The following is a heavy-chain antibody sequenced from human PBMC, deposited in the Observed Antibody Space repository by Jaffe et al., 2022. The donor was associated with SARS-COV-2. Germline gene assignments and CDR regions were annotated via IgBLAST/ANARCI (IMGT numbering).Heavy chain of an antibody. J-gene: IGHJ2*01. V-gene: IGHV3-21*01. CDR1: GFTFSSYS. D-gene: IGHD1-26*01. CDR2: VDSISTNI. Sequence: EVQLVESGGGLVKPGGSLRLSCAASGFTFSSYSMNWVRQAPGKGLEWVSSVDSISTNIYYADSVKGRFTISRENAMNSLYLQLNSLRADDTAVYYCARGWGRHGSYWYFDLWGRGTLVTVSS. CDR3: ARGWGRHGSYWYFDL.